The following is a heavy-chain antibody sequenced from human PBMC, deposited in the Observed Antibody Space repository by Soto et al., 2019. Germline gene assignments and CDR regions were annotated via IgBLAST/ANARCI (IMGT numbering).Heavy chain of an antibody. Sequence: SETLSLTCTVSGGSISSSSYYWGWIRQPPGKGLEWIGSIYYSGSTYYNPSLKSRVTISVDTSKNQFSLKLSSVTAADTAVYYCARRPGDVPADYWGQGTLVTVSS. CDR2: IYYSGST. V-gene: IGHV4-39*01. CDR3: ARRPGDVPADY. CDR1: GGSISSSSYY. D-gene: IGHD2-2*01. J-gene: IGHJ4*02.